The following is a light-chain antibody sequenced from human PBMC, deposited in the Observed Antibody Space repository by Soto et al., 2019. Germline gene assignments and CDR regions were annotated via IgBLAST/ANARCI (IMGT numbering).Light chain of an antibody. J-gene: IGKJ5*01. CDR3: QQYNDWPSTT. V-gene: IGKV3-15*01. CDR1: QSVTRK. Sequence: EVVMTQSPATLSLSPGERATLSCRASQSVTRKLAWYQQTPGQAPRLLIYGASIRATGIPARFSGSGSGTEFILIINSLPSEDFAVYYCQQYNDWPSTTFGQGTRLEIK. CDR2: GAS.